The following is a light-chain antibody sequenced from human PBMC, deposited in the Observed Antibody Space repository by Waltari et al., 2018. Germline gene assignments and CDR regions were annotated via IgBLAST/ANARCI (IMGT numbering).Light chain of an antibody. CDR2: ATS. CDR3: QQSYGTPWA. V-gene: IGKV1-39*01. Sequence: DIQMTQSPSSLSASVGDRVTVTCRASQTIGRSLNGYQQRPGKAPKLLIFATSNLQDGVPSRFSGSVSGTDVTLTISSLQSEDFATYYCQQSYGTPWAFGQGTKVEVK. CDR1: QTIGRS. J-gene: IGKJ1*01.